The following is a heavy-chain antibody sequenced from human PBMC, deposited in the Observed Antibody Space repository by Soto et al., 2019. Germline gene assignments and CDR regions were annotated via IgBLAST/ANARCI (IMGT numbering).Heavy chain of an antibody. J-gene: IGHJ4*02. V-gene: IGHV3-33*01. Sequence: GGSLRLSCAASGFTFSSYGMHWVRQAPGKGLEWVAVIWYDGSNKYYADSVKGRFTISRDNSKNTLYLQMNSLRAEDTAVYYCARGVRASVYSYGYSWGDYWGQGTLVTVSS. CDR2: IWYDGSNK. CDR1: GFTFSSYG. D-gene: IGHD5-18*01. CDR3: ARGVRASVYSYGYSWGDY.